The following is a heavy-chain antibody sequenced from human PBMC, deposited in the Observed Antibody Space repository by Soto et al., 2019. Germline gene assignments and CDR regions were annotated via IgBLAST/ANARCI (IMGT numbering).Heavy chain of an antibody. Sequence: VGSLRLSCAASGFTFSSYGMHWVRQAPGKGLEWVAVISYDGSNKYYADSVKGRFTISRDNSKNTLYLQMNSLRAEDTAVYYCAKTDIVVVGSFDYWGQGTLVTVSS. D-gene: IGHD2-2*01. V-gene: IGHV3-30*18. J-gene: IGHJ4*02. CDR3: AKTDIVVVGSFDY. CDR2: ISYDGSNK. CDR1: GFTFSSYG.